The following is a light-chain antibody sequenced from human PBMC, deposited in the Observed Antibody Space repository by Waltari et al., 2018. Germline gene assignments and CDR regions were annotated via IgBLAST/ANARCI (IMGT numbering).Light chain of an antibody. CDR1: SSDVGGYSY. Sequence: QSALTQPASVSGSLGQSITISCPGSSSDVGGYSYFSWYQQHPGKVPKLLIYEVSNRPSGVSYRFSASKSGNTASLTISGLQPEDEADYFCSSYTEWSTRVFGTGTKVTVL. J-gene: IGLJ1*01. CDR2: EVS. CDR3: SSYTEWSTRV. V-gene: IGLV2-14*01.